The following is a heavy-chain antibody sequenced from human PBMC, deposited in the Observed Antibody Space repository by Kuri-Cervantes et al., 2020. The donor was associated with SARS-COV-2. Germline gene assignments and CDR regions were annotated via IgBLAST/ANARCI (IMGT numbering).Heavy chain of an antibody. J-gene: IGHJ4*02. CDR3: TRAGYDNSGYYYSFDF. Sequence: GSLRLSCTVSGGSISSHYWSWIRQPPGKGLEWIGYVYSSGSTNYSPSLKSRVTMSVDASKNQFSLKLTSVTAADTAVYYCTRAGYDNSGYYYSFDFWGQGTLVTVSS. CDR2: VYSSGST. D-gene: IGHD3-22*01. V-gene: IGHV4-59*11. CDR1: GGSISSHY.